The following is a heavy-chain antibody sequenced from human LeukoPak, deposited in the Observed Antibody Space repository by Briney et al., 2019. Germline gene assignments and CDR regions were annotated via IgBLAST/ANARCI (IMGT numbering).Heavy chain of an antibody. CDR1: GFTFSYYW. CDR3: ARAPYTTGRGYYFDS. Sequence: GGSLRLSCAASGFTFSYYWMHWVRQAPGKVLVWASRINHDGTGPTYADSVKGRFTISRDNAKNTLYLQMNSLRAEDTAVYYCARAPYTTGRGYYFDSWGQGTLVTVSS. CDR2: INHDGTGP. V-gene: IGHV3-74*01. J-gene: IGHJ4*02. D-gene: IGHD2/OR15-2a*01.